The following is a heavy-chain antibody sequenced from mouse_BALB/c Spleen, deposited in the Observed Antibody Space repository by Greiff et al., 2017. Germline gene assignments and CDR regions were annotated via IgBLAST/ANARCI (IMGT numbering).Heavy chain of an antibody. D-gene: IGHD2-10*02. V-gene: IGHV5-6-3*01. J-gene: IGHJ2*01. CDR1: GFTFSSYG. Sequence: EVHLVESGGGLVQPGGSLKLSCAASGFTFSSYGMSWVRQTPDKRLELVATINSNGGSTYYPDSVKGRFTISRDNAKNTLYLQMSSLKSEDTAMYYCARGEYGNLFDYWGQGTTLTVSS. CDR2: INSNGGST. CDR3: ARGEYGNLFDY.